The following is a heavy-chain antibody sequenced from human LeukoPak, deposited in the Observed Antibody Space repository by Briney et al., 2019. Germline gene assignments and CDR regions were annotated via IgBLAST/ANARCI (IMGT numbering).Heavy chain of an antibody. CDR3: ARDRVGGSYDY. V-gene: IGHV4-59*01. Sequence: ETLSLTCTVSGGSISSYYWSWIRQPPGKGLEWIGYIYYSGSTNYNPSLKSRVTISVDTSKNQFSLKPSSVTAADTAVYYCARDRVGGSYDYWGQGTLVTVSS. CDR1: GGSISSYY. J-gene: IGHJ4*02. D-gene: IGHD1-26*01. CDR2: IYYSGST.